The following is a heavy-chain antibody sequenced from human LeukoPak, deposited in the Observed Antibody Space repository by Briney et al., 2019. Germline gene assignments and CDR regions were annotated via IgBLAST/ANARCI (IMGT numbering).Heavy chain of an antibody. CDR1: GFTFSSYE. V-gene: IGHV3-48*03. CDR3: ASPVRGTANPFDY. D-gene: IGHD3-10*01. Sequence: PGGSLRLSCAASGFTFSSYEMNWVRQAPGKGLEWVSYISSSGSTIYCADSVKGRFTISRDNAKNSLYLQMNSLRAEDTAVYYCASPVRGTANPFDYWGQGTLVTVSS. CDR2: ISSSGSTI. J-gene: IGHJ4*02.